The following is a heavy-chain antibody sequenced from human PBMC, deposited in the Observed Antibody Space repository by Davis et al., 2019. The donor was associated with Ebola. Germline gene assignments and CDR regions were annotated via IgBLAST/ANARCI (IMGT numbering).Heavy chain of an antibody. CDR1: GGSISSGGYY. Sequence: SETLSLTCTVSGGSISSGGYYWSWIRQHPGKGLEWIGYIYYSGSTYYNPSLKSRVTISVDTSKNQFSLKLSSVTAADTAVYYCARDGGYCSSTSCLYYYYYYMDVWGKGTTVTVSS. CDR2: IYYSGST. CDR3: ARDGGYCSSTSCLYYYYYYMDV. D-gene: IGHD2-2*01. J-gene: IGHJ6*03. V-gene: IGHV4-31*03.